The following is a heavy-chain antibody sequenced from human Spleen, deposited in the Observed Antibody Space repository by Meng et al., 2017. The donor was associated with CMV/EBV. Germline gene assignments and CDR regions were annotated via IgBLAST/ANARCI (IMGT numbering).Heavy chain of an antibody. J-gene: IGHJ4*02. CDR3: TRDHLELSQ. CDR2: IRSKPYGGTT. V-gene: IGHV3-49*04. CDR1: GFTFDDYG. Sequence: GGSLRLSCAASGFTFDDYGMSWVRQAPGKGLEWVGFIRSKPYGGTTEYAASVKGRFTISRDDSKSIAYLQMNSLKTEDTAVYYCTRDHLELSQWGQGTLVTVSS. D-gene: IGHD1-7*01.